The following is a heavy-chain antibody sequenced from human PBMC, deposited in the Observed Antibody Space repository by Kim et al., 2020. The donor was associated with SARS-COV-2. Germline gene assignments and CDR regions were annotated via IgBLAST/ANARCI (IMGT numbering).Heavy chain of an antibody. Sequence: ASVKVSCKASGYTFTSYAMHWVRQAPGQRLEWMGWINAGNGNTKYSQKFQGRVTITRDTSASTAYMELSSLRSEDTAVYYCARVTSGSYSLNYYYYGMDVWGQVTTVTVSS. V-gene: IGHV1-3*01. D-gene: IGHD1-26*01. CDR1: GYTFTSYA. CDR2: INAGNGNT. J-gene: IGHJ6*02. CDR3: ARVTSGSYSLNYYYYGMDV.